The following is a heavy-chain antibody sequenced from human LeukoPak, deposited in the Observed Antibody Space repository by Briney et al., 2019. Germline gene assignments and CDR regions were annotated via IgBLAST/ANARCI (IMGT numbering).Heavy chain of an antibody. D-gene: IGHD2-2*01. V-gene: IGHV1-2*02. Sequence: ASVKVSCKASKYTFTDYYMHWVRQAPGQGIEWMGWINPNSGGTNYAQKFQGRVTMTRDTSISTAYMELSSLRSDDTAVYYCARGYCTTTSCREGHDYWGQGTLVTVSS. J-gene: IGHJ4*02. CDR2: INPNSGGT. CDR3: ARGYCTTTSCREGHDY. CDR1: KYTFTDYY.